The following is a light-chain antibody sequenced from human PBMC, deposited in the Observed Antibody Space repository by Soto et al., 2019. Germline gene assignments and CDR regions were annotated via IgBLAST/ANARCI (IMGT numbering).Light chain of an antibody. CDR3: SSYTSGSTLYV. J-gene: IGLJ1*01. CDR2: ASS. CDR1: SSDVGSYNY. V-gene: IGLV2-14*01. Sequence: QSALTQPASVSGSAGQSITIFCTGTSSDVGSYNYGSWYQQHPGKAPRLMIYASSNRPSGVSHRFSCSRSGNTASLTMSGLQAEDEADYFCSSYTSGSTLYVFGSGTKVTV.